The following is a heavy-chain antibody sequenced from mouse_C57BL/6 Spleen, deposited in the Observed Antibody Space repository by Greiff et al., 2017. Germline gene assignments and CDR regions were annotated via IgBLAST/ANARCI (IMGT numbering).Heavy chain of an antibody. Sequence: EVKLMESGGGLVKPGGSLKLSCAASGFTFSSYAMSWVRQTPEKRLEWVATISDGGSYTYYPDNVKGRFTISRDNAKNNLYLQMSHLKSEDTAMYYCARDGDGNYRYFDYWGQGTTLTVSS. CDR2: ISDGGSYT. D-gene: IGHD2-1*01. CDR1: GFTFSSYA. CDR3: ARDGDGNYRYFDY. V-gene: IGHV5-4*01. J-gene: IGHJ2*01.